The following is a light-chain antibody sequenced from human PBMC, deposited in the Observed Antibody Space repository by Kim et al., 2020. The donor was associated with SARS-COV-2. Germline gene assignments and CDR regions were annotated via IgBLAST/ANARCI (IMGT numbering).Light chain of an antibody. V-gene: IGKV3-20*01. CDR1: QSVSNNF. Sequence: EIVLTQSPGTLSLSPGEGATLSCRASQSVSNNFLAWYQQKSGQAPTLLIYGASSRATGIPDRFSGSGSGTDFTLTISRLEPEDYAVYYCQQYGNSPRTFGQGTKVDIK. CDR3: QQYGNSPRT. CDR2: GAS. J-gene: IGKJ1*01.